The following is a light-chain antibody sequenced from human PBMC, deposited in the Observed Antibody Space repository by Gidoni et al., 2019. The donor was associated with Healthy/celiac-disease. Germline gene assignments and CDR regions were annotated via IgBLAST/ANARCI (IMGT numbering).Light chain of an antibody. Sequence: IQMTQSPSTLSASVGDRVPITCRASQSISSWLAWYQQKPGKDPKLLIYDASSLESGVPSRFSGSGSGTEFTLTISSLQPDDFATYYCQQYNSYSYTFGQGTKLEIK. CDR3: QQYNSYSYT. CDR1: QSISSW. CDR2: DAS. V-gene: IGKV1-5*01. J-gene: IGKJ2*01.